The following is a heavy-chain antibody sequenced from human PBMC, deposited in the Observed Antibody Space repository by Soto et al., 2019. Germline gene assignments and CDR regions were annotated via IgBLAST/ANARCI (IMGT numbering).Heavy chain of an antibody. CDR2: ISXXXRXT. Sequence: EVLLVKSGGGLVKPGGSLRLSCTASEFTFSSYSMNWVRKAPGKGLEWVSYISXXXRXTHYADSVKGRLPISRDTARXXXXXXXXXXXXXXXXXXXXXXXYDEVYYYGMDVWGQGTTAIVSS. V-gene: IGHV3-21*05. D-gene: IGHD3-3*01. CDR3: XXXYDEVYYYGMDV. J-gene: IGHJ6*02. CDR1: EFTFSSYS.